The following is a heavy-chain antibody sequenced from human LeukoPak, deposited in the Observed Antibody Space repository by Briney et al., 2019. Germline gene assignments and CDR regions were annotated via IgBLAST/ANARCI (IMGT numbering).Heavy chain of an antibody. V-gene: IGHV4-4*07. CDR2: IYTSGST. Sequence: PSETLSLTCTVSGGSISSYYWSWIRQPAGKGLEWIGRIYTSGSTNYSPSLKSRVTMSVDTSKNQFSLKLSSVTAADTAVYYCAREGSAYYYGSAEFDPWGQGTLVTVSS. D-gene: IGHD3-10*01. CDR1: GGSISSYY. CDR3: AREGSAYYYGSAEFDP. J-gene: IGHJ5*02.